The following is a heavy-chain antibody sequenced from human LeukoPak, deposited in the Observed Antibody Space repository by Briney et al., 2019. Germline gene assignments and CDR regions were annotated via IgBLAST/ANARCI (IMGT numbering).Heavy chain of an antibody. V-gene: IGHV3-30-3*01. CDR1: GVTFSSYA. CDR2: ISYDGSNK. Sequence: PGGSLRLSCAASGVTFSSYAMHGGRQAPRKGLEWVPVISYDGSNKYYADSVKGRFTISRDNSKNTLYLQMNSLRAEDTAVYYCARPEGFDPWAQGTLVTVSS. CDR3: ARPEGFDP. J-gene: IGHJ5*02.